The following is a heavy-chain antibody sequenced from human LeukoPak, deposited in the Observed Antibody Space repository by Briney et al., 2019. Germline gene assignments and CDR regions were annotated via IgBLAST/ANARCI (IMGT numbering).Heavy chain of an antibody. CDR2: ISAYNGNT. CDR3: AREGDCSSTSCPVIDYYYYYGMDV. CDR1: GYTFTGYG. D-gene: IGHD2-2*01. J-gene: IGHJ6*04. Sequence: ASVKVPCKASGYTFTGYGISWVRQAPGQGLEWMGWISAYNGNTNYAQKLQGRVTMTTDTSTSTAYMELRSLRSDDTAVYYCAREGDCSSTSCPVIDYYYYYGMDVWGKGTTVTVSS. V-gene: IGHV1-18*04.